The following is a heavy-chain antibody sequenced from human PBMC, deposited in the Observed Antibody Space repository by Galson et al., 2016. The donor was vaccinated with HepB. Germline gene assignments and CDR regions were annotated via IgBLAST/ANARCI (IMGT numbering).Heavy chain of an antibody. Sequence: HGGTSDYAAPVKARFTISRDDSKNTVYLQMNSLKTEDIAVYYCTTSVAPGIDYWGQGTPVTVSS. CDR2: HGGTS. V-gene: IGHV3-15*01. D-gene: IGHD6-13*01. CDR3: TTSVAPGIDY. J-gene: IGHJ4*02.